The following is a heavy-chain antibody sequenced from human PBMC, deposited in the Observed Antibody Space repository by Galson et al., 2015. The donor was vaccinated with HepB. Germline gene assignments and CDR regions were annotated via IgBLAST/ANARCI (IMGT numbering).Heavy chain of an antibody. V-gene: IGHV5-51*01. CDR2: IYPGDSDT. CDR1: GYSFTSYW. D-gene: IGHD3-9*01. Sequence: QSGAEVKKPGESLKISCKGSGYSFTSYWIGWVRQMPGKGLEWMGIIYPGDSDTRYSPSFQGQVTISADKSISTAYPQWSSLKASDTAMYYCARRNYDILTGYYWYFDLWGRGTLVTVSS. J-gene: IGHJ2*01. CDR3: ARRNYDILTGYYWYFDL.